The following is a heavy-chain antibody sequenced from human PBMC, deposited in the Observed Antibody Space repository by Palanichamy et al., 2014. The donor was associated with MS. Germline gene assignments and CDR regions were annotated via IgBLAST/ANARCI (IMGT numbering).Heavy chain of an antibody. D-gene: IGHD6-25*01. V-gene: IGHV4-59*01. CDR3: ARVRAARSRVDP. Sequence: QVQLRESGPGLVKPSETLSLTCSVSGGSISSYYWSWIRQPPGKGLEWIGYIHYSGSTNYNPSLKSRVTMSVDTSKNQFSLKLSSVTAADTAFYYCARVRAARSRVDPWGQGTLVTVSS. CDR2: IHYSGST. J-gene: IGHJ5*02. CDR1: GGSISSYY.